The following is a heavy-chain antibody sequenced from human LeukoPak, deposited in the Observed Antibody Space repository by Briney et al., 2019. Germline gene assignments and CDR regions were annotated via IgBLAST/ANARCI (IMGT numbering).Heavy chain of an antibody. J-gene: IGHJ6*02. CDR3: VAMIVVVDYYYYGMDV. V-gene: IGHV1-69*13. D-gene: IGHD3-22*01. CDR2: IIPIFGTA. Sequence: SVKVSCKASGGTFSSYAISWVRQAPGQGLEWMGGIIPIFGTANYAQKFQGRVTITADESTSTAYMELSSLRSEDTAVYYCVAMIVVVDYYYYGMDVWGQGTTVTVSS. CDR1: GGTFSSYA.